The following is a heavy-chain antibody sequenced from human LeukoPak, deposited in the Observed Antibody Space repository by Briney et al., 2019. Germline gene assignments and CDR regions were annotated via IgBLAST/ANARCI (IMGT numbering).Heavy chain of an antibody. CDR2: IYYSGST. CDR3: ARGVSVYYDSSGYYYFDY. V-gene: IGHV4-31*01. CDR1: GDSISSDAFY. D-gene: IGHD3-22*01. Sequence: SETLSLTCTVSGDSISSDAFYWSWVRQHPGKGVEWIGYIYYSGSTSSHPSLKSQPTISVDTSKTQFSLKLRSVTAADTAVYYCARGVSVYYDSSGYYYFDYWGQGTLVTVSS. J-gene: IGHJ4*02.